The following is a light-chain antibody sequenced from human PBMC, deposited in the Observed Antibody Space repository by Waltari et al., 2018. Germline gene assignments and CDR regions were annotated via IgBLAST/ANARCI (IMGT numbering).Light chain of an antibody. CDR3: QQRSDWLT. Sequence: APLPCRASQSVSTNLAWYQQRPGQAPRLLIYDAANRAAGIPARFSGSGSGTDFTLTISSLEPEDFAVYYCQQRSDWLTFGGGTRVEIK. CDR1: QSVSTN. V-gene: IGKV3-11*01. J-gene: IGKJ4*01. CDR2: DAA.